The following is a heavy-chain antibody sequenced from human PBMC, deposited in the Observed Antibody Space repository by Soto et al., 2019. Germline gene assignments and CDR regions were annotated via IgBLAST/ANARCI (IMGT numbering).Heavy chain of an antibody. D-gene: IGHD6-19*01. CDR2: IIPIFGTA. J-gene: IGHJ6*02. Sequence: QVQLVQSGAEVKKPGSSVKVSCKASGGTFSSYAISWVRQAPGQGLEWMGGIIPIFGTANYAQKFQGRVTITAEESTSTADMELTSLRSEDTAVYYCARIPRDSRHSSRGSIAVAPGGGYYYGMDVWGQGTTVTVS. CDR1: GGTFSSYA. V-gene: IGHV1-69*12. CDR3: ARIPRDSRHSSRGSIAVAPGGGYYYGMDV.